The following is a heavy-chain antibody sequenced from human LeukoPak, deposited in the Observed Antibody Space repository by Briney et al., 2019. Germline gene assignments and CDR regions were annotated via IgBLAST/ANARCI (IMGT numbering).Heavy chain of an antibody. J-gene: IGHJ4*02. CDR3: ARVGIEFSLHIVVQDY. CDR2: ISYDGSNK. V-gene: IGHV3-30-3*01. CDR1: GFTFSSYA. Sequence: GGSLRLSCAASGFTFSSYAMHWVRQAPGKGLEWVAVISYDGSNKYYADSVKGRFTISRDNSKNTLYLQMNSLRAEDTAVYYCARVGIEFSLHIVVQDYWGQGTLVTVSS. D-gene: IGHD2-21*01.